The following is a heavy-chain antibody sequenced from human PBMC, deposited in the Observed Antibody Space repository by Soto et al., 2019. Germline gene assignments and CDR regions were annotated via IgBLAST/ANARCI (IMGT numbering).Heavy chain of an antibody. Sequence: QVHLVQSGAEVRKPGASVKVSCKASGYTFSRYAMHWVRQAPGQRLEWMGWINAGYGNTKSSQKFQDRVTISRDTSASTAYMELTSLRSEDKAVYYCARDTGDGTFDFWGQGTLVTVSS. V-gene: IGHV1-3*01. CDR1: GYTFSRYA. CDR3: ARDTGDGTFDF. J-gene: IGHJ4*02. D-gene: IGHD7-27*01. CDR2: INAGYGNT.